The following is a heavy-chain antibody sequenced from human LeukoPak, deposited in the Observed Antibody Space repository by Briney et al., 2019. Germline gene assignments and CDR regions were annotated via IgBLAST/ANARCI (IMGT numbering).Heavy chain of an antibody. CDR3: AREQDGYDY. CDR1: GGSISSYY. CDR2: IYNSGTT. Sequence: KTSETLSLTCTVSGGSISSYYWSWIRQPPGKGLEWIGYIYNSGTTNYNPSLKSRVTISVDTSKNQFSLKLSSVTAADTAVYYCAREQDGYDYWGQGTLVTVSS. D-gene: IGHD5-24*01. V-gene: IGHV4-59*01. J-gene: IGHJ4*02.